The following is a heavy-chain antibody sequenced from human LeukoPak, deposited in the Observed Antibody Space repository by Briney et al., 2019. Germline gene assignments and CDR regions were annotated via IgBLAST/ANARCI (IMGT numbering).Heavy chain of an antibody. CDR2: INPSGGST. V-gene: IGHV1-46*01. D-gene: IGHD6-19*01. CDR3: ARRSSGWLGYFDY. Sequence: ASVTVSCKPSGYTFTRYYMHWVRQAPGEGREWMGIINPSGGSTSYAQKFQGRVTMTRDTSTSTVYMELRSLRSEDTAVYYCARRSSGWLGYFDYWGQGTLVTVSS. J-gene: IGHJ4*02. CDR1: GYTFTRYY.